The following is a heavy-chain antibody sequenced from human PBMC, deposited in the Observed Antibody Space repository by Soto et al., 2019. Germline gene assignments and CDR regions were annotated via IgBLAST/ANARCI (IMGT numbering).Heavy chain of an antibody. CDR3: ARGNYYDISGYYPPYFQH. CDR2: IFYSGST. CDR1: GGSVSSGSYY. Sequence: ASETLSLTCTVSGGSVSSGSYYWSWIRQPPGKGLEWIGYIFYSGSTNYNPSLKSRVTISVDTSKKQFSLRLTSVTAADTAVYYCARGNYYDISGYYPPYFQHWGQGTLVTVS. D-gene: IGHD3-22*01. V-gene: IGHV4-61*01. J-gene: IGHJ1*01.